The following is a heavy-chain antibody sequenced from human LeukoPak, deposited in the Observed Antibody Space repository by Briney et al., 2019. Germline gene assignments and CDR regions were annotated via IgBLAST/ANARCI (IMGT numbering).Heavy chain of an antibody. CDR1: GFTFSSYA. V-gene: IGHV3-23*01. Sequence: GGSLRLSCAASGFTFSSYAMSWVRQAPGKGLEWVSAISGSGGSTYYADSVKGRFTISRDNSKNTLYLQMNSLRAEDTAVYYCARALSSTSSRSLDYRGQGTLVTVSS. D-gene: IGHD6-6*01. CDR3: ARALSSTSSRSLDY. J-gene: IGHJ4*02. CDR2: ISGSGGST.